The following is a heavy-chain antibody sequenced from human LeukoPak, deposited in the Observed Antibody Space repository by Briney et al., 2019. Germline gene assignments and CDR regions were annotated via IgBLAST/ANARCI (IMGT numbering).Heavy chain of an antibody. D-gene: IGHD5-18*01. CDR1: GFTFSSYW. CDR2: IKPDGSEK. V-gene: IGHV3-7*01. J-gene: IGHJ4*02. CDR3: ATEKRGCSYGSPAALGY. Sequence: PGGSLRLSCAASGFTFSSYWMSWVRQAPGKGLEWVANIKPDGSEKYYVDSVKGRFTISRDNAKNSLYLQMNSLRAEDTAVYYCATEKRGCSYGSPAALGYWGQGTLVTVSS.